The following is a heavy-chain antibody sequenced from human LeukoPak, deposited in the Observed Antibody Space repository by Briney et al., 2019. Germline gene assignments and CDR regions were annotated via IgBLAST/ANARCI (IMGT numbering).Heavy chain of an antibody. V-gene: IGHV4-34*01. CDR2: INHSGST. CDR1: GGSFSDYY. CDR3: ARGGWRPEYFQY. D-gene: IGHD6-19*01. Sequence: PSETLSLTRAVYGGSFSDYYWSWIRQPPGKGLEWIGDINHSGSTNHNLSLKSRITISVDTSKNHFSLNLSSVTAADTAVYYCARGGWRPEYFQYWGQGTLVTVSS. J-gene: IGHJ1*01.